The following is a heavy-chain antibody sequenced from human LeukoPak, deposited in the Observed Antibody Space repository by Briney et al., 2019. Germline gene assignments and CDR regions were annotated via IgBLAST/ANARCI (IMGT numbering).Heavy chain of an antibody. CDR3: ARHEIGGDRSIWYMS. D-gene: IGHD6-13*01. Sequence: ESLKISCKGSGYYFNNYWITWVRQMPGKGLEWMGIIYPDDSQTRYSPSFQGQVTISADKSIRTAYLQWRSLKASDTAMYYCARHEIGGDRSIWYMSWGQGTLVTVSS. V-gene: IGHV5-51*01. CDR1: GYYFNNYW. CDR2: IYPDDSQT. J-gene: IGHJ1*01.